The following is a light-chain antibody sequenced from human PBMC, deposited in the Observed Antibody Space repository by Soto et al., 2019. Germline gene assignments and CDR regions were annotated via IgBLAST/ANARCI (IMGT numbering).Light chain of an antibody. Sequence: QSVLTQPASVSGSPGQSITISCTGTSSDVGAYNYVSWYQQHPGKVPKLMIYDVSDRPSGVSNRFSGSKSGNTASLTISGLQAEDEADYYCSSFTRSNSYVFGTGTKVT. CDR2: DVS. CDR1: SSDVGAYNY. CDR3: SSFTRSNSYV. V-gene: IGLV2-14*03. J-gene: IGLJ1*01.